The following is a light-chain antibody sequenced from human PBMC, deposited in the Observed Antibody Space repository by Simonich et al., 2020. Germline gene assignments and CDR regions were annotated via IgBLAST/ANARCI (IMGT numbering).Light chain of an antibody. CDR1: QGVSSSN. CDR2: DAS. V-gene: IGKV3D-20*01. CDR3: QQYGSSPWT. Sequence: EIVLTQSPGTLSLSPGERATLSCRAIQGVSSSNLAWYQQKPGLAPRLLIYDASRRATGIPDRFSGSRSGTDFTLTISRLEPEDFAVYYCQQYGSSPWTFGQGTKVEIK. J-gene: IGKJ1*01.